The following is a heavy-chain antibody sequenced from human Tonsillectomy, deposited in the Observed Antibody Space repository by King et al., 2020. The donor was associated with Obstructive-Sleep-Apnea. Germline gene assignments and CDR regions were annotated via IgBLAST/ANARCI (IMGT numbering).Heavy chain of an antibody. Sequence: QLQESGPGLVKPSETLFLTCTVSGHSVSSGYYWGWIRQPPGKGLEWIGSIYHSGSTYYNPSLKSRVTISVDTSKNHFSLKQSSVTAADTAVYYCARGVVTTGEYYFDNWGQGTLVTVSS. J-gene: IGHJ4*02. CDR2: IYHSGST. CDR3: ARGVVTTGEYYFDN. V-gene: IGHV4-38-2*02. CDR1: GHSVSSGYY. D-gene: IGHD4-11*01.